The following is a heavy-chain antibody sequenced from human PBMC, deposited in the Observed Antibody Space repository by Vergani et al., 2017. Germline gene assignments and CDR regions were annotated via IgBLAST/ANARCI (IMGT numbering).Heavy chain of an antibody. V-gene: IGHV3-66*02. CDR1: GFTVSSNY. D-gene: IGHD3-22*01. Sequence: EVQLVESGGGLVQPGGSLRLSCAASGFTVSSNYMSWVRQAPGKGLEWVSVIYSGGSTYYADSVKGRFTISRDNSKNTLYLQMNSPRAEDTAVYYCARGLRDSSGYYYYYGMDVWGQGTTVTVSS. CDR2: IYSGGST. CDR3: ARGLRDSSGYYYYYGMDV. J-gene: IGHJ6*02.